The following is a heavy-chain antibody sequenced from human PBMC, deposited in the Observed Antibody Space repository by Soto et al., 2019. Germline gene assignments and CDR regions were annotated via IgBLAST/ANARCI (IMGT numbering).Heavy chain of an antibody. CDR1: GGSISSSSYY. J-gene: IGHJ4*02. Sequence: QLQLQESGPGLVKPSETLSLTCTVSGGSISSSSYYWGWIRQPPGKGLEWIGSIYYSGSTYYNPSLKSRVPLSVDTSKNQFSLKLSSVTAADTAVYYCARQKAYSSSWYGDYWGQGTLVTVSS. D-gene: IGHD6-13*01. CDR2: IYYSGST. CDR3: ARQKAYSSSWYGDY. V-gene: IGHV4-39*01.